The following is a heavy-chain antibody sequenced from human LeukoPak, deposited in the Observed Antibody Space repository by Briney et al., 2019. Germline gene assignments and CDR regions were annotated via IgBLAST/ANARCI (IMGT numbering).Heavy chain of an antibody. CDR2: ISGSGAST. Sequence: GRSLRLSCAASGFTFNNYAMSWVRQAPGKGLERVSAISGSGASTYYADSVKGRFTISRDNSKNTLYVQMNSLRAEDTAVYYCASAVVRAREIHWGQGTLVTVSS. V-gene: IGHV3-23*01. J-gene: IGHJ4*02. D-gene: IGHD3-10*01. CDR3: ASAVVRAREIH. CDR1: GFTFNNYA.